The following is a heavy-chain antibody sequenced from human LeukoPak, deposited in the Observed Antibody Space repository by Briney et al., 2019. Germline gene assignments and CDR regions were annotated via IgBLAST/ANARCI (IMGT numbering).Heavy chain of an antibody. V-gene: IGHV4-59*01. CDR1: GGSISSYY. D-gene: IGHD4-23*01. CDR3: ARYGGNFDY. Sequence: SETLSLTCTVSGGSISSYYWSWIRQPPGKGLDWIGYIYYSGSTHYNPSLKSRVTISVDTSKNQFSLKLSSVTAADMAVYYCARYGGNFDYWGQGTLVTVSS. CDR2: IYYSGST. J-gene: IGHJ4*02.